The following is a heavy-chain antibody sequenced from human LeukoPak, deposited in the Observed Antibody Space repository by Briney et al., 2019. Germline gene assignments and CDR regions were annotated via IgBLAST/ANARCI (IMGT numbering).Heavy chain of an antibody. CDR3: ARGSGSSWYAYYFDY. CDR1: GYTFTSYD. Sequence: ASVKVSCKAPGYTFTSYDINWVRQATGQGLEWMGWMNPNSGNTGYAQKFQGRVTMTRNTSISTAYMELSSLRSEDTAVYYCARGSGSSWYAYYFDYWGQGTLVTVSS. D-gene: IGHD6-13*01. J-gene: IGHJ4*02. CDR2: MNPNSGNT. V-gene: IGHV1-8*01.